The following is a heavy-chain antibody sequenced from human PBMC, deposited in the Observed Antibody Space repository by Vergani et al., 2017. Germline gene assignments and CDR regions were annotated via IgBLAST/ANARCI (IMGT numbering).Heavy chain of an antibody. CDR3: AKDLEDWGHSRY. V-gene: IGHV3-23*01. CDR1: GFTFSSYA. D-gene: IGHD3-22*01. CDR2: ISGSGGST. J-gene: IGHJ4*02. Sequence: EVQLLESGGGLVQPGGSLRLSCAASGFTFSSYAMSWVRQAPGKGLEWVSAISGSGGSTYYADSVKGRFTISRDNSKNTLYLQMNILRAEDTAVYDCAKDLEDWGHSRYWGQGTLVTVSS.